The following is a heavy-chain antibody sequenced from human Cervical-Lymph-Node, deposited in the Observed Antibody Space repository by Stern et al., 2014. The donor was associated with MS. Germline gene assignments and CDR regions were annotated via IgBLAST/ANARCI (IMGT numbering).Heavy chain of an antibody. D-gene: IGHD3-10*01. CDR2: IYAGDSET. CDR3: ARSYYYGSGSYGYYYGMDV. Sequence: QLVQSGAEVKKPGESLKISCKGSGYSFTSYWIGWVRQMPGKGLEWMGVIYAGDSETRYSPSFQGQVTISADKSISIAYLQWSSLKASDTAMYYCARSYYYGSGSYGYYYGMDVWGQGTTVTVS. CDR1: GYSFTSYW. V-gene: IGHV5-51*01. J-gene: IGHJ6*02.